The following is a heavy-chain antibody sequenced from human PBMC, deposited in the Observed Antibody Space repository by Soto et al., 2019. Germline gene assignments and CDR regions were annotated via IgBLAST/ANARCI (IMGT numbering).Heavy chain of an antibody. D-gene: IGHD3-3*01. Sequence: QVQLVESGGGVVQPGRSLRLSCAASGFTFSSYAMHWVRQAPGKGLEWVAVISYAGSNKYYADSVKGRFTISRDNSKNTLYLQMNSLRAEDTAVYYCARDPGGTDFAEWTDYFDYWGQGTLVTVSS. V-gene: IGHV3-30-3*01. CDR2: ISYAGSNK. CDR1: GFTFSSYA. CDR3: ARDPGGTDFAEWTDYFDY. J-gene: IGHJ4*02.